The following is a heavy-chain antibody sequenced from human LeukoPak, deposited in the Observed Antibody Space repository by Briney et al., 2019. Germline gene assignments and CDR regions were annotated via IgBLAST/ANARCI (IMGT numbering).Heavy chain of an antibody. V-gene: IGHV3-73*01. CDR2: IKSKANNHAT. D-gene: IGHD4-17*01. Sequence: GGSLRLSCAASGLTFSGSAMHWVRQASGKGLEWVGRIKSKANNHATAYAASVKGRFTISRDDSENTAFLQMNSLKTEDTAVYYCTRRGDGDYGDYWGQGTLVTVSS. J-gene: IGHJ4*02. CDR1: GLTFSGSA. CDR3: TRRGDGDYGDY.